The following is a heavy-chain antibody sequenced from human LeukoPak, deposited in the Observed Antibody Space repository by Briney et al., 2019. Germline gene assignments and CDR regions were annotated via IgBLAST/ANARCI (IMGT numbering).Heavy chain of an antibody. J-gene: IGHJ4*02. CDR1: GDSVSSNSAA. D-gene: IGHD6-13*01. V-gene: IGHV6-1*01. Sequence: PSQTLSLTCAISGDSVSSNSAAWHWIRQSPSRGFEWLGRTYYKSKWYNDYAVSVKSRITINPDTSKNQFSLQLNSVTPEDTAVYYCAREGGSSSWYPPGVFDYWGQGTLVTVSS. CDR2: TYYKSKWYN. CDR3: AREGGSSSWYPPGVFDY.